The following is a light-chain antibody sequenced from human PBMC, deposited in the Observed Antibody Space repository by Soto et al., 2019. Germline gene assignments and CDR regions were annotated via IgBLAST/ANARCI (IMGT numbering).Light chain of an antibody. CDR1: ISDVGGYNY. Sequence: QSALTQPPSASGSPGQSVTISCTGTISDVGGYNYVAWYQQHPGKAPKLMIYEVNKRPSGVPDRFSGSKSGSTASLTVSGLQAEDEADYYCSSYAGSSTYGFGTGTKLTVL. V-gene: IGLV2-8*01. J-gene: IGLJ1*01. CDR3: SSYAGSSTYG. CDR2: EVN.